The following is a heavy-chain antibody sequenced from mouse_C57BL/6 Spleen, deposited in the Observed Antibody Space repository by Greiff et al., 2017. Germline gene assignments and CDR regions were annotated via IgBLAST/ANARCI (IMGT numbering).Heavy chain of an antibody. CDR2: INPSTGGT. V-gene: IGHV1-42*01. CDR3: ARGGDEGFFGY. Sequence: VHVKQSGPELVKPGASVKISCKASGYSFTGYYMNWVKQSPEKSLEWIGEINPSTGGTTYNQKFKAKATLTVDKSSSTAYMQLKSLTSEDSAVYYCARGGDEGFFGYWGQGTTLTVSS. D-gene: IGHD3-3*01. J-gene: IGHJ2*01. CDR1: GYSFTGYY.